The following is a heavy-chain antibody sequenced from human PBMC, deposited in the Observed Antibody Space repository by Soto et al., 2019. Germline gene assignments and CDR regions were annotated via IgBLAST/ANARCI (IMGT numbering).Heavy chain of an antibody. Sequence: GGSLRLSCAASGFNFNSYSMNWVRQAPGKGLEWISYITSLSSGSTWHADSVRGRFTISRDNARNSLYLQMDSLRVEDTAVYYCVRDWSYAFDSWGQGTLVTVSS. J-gene: IGHJ4*02. CDR1: GFNFNSYS. V-gene: IGHV3-48*01. CDR3: VRDWSYAFDS. CDR2: ITSLSSGST.